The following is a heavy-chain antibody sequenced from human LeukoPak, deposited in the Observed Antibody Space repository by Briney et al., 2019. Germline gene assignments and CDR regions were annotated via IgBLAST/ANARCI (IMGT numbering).Heavy chain of an antibody. Sequence: PGGSLTLSCAASGFTFSSCSMNWVRQAPGKGLEWVSYISSSTSTIYYADSAKGRFTISRDNAKNSLYLQMNSLRAEDTAVYYCARDSYDFWSGYYYYGMDVWGQGTTVTVSS. D-gene: IGHD3-3*01. V-gene: IGHV3-48*01. J-gene: IGHJ6*02. CDR2: ISSSTSTI. CDR1: GFTFSSCS. CDR3: ARDSYDFWSGYYYYGMDV.